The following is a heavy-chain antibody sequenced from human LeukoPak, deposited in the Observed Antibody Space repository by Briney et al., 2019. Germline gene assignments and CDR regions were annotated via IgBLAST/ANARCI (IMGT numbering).Heavy chain of an antibody. D-gene: IGHD3-10*01. CDR3: AGGNYYGSGSYYNGYYFDY. CDR2: INHSGST. Sequence: SETLSLTCAVYGGSFSGYYWSWIRQPPGKGLEWIGEINHSGSTNYNPSLKSRVTISVDTSKNQFSLKLSSVTAADTAVYYCAGGNYYGSGSYYNGYYFDYWGQGTLVTVSS. CDR1: GGSFSGYY. J-gene: IGHJ4*02. V-gene: IGHV4-34*01.